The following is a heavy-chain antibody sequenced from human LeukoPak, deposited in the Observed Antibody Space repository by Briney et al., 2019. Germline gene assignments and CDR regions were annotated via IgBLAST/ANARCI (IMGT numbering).Heavy chain of an antibody. D-gene: IGHD1-26*01. CDR3: ARDRSGGNYATFEY. J-gene: IGHJ4*02. CDR2: ISAAGGST. V-gene: IGHV3-23*01. CDR1: GFTFSNYA. Sequence: GGSLRLSCAASGFTFSNYAISWVRQAPGKGLEWVLAISAAGGSTYYAVSVKGRFTFSRDNAKNTLYVQMNSLRAEDTAVYYCARDRSGGNYATFEYWGQGTLVTVSS.